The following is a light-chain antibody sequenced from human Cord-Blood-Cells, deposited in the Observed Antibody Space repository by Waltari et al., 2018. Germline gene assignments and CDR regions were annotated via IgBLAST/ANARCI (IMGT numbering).Light chain of an antibody. J-gene: IGKJ1*01. V-gene: IGKV1-5*01. CDR1: QSISSR. CDR2: DAS. CDR3: QQYNSYSCT. Sequence: DIQMTQSPSTLSASVGDRVTITCRASQSISSRLAWYQQKPGKAPKLLIYDASSLESGVPSRFSGSGSGTEFTLTISSLQPDDFATYYCQQYNSYSCTFGQGTKVEIK.